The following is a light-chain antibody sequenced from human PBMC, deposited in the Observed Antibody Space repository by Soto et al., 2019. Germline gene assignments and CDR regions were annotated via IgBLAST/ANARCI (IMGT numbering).Light chain of an antibody. CDR2: HDT. Sequence: QSVLTQPPSASGTPGQRVIISCSGSGSNIGSNTVNWYQQLPGAAPKVLIHHDTQRPSGVPDRFSGSKSGISASLAISALQSEDEADYYCGAWDDSLNGPVFGGGTKLTVL. CDR1: GSNIGSNT. V-gene: IGLV1-44*01. CDR3: GAWDDSLNGPV. J-gene: IGLJ2*01.